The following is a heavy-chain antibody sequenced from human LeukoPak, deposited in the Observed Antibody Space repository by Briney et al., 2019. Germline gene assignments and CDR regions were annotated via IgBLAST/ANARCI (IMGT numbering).Heavy chain of an antibody. Sequence: PSETLSLTCTVSGGSISSGNYYWSWIRQHPGKGLEWIGYIYYNGNTYYDPSLKSRLTISLDTSKNQFSLKLSSVTVADTAVYYCARAAVWGSYRSPPYYYYYGMDVWGQGTTVTVSS. CDR2: IYYNGNT. D-gene: IGHD3-16*02. CDR3: ARAAVWGSYRSPPYYYYYGMDV. V-gene: IGHV4-31*03. J-gene: IGHJ6*02. CDR1: GGSISSGNYY.